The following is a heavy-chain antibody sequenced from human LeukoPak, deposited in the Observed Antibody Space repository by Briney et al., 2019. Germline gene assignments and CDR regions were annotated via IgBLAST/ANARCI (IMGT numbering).Heavy chain of an antibody. CDR1: GFTFNTYN. Sequence: GGSLRLSCAASGFTFNTYNMNWVRQAPGKGLEWVSSITSSSTYIYYADSVKGRFTISRDNAKNSLYLQMNSLGAEDTAVYYCARSSRELGGYAPWELMPPFDYWGQGTLVTVSS. J-gene: IGHJ4*02. CDR2: ITSSSTYI. V-gene: IGHV3-21*01. D-gene: IGHD1-7*01. CDR3: ARSSRELGGYAPWELMPPFDY.